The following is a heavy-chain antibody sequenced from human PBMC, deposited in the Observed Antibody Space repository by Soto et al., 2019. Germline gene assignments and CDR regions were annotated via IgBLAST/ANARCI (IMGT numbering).Heavy chain of an antibody. CDR1: GYTFTGYA. D-gene: IGHD3-16*02. V-gene: IGHV1-3*05. CDR2: INAGNGNT. J-gene: IGHJ4*02. CDR3: ARSAVSPFGGLIGPFDY. Sequence: QGQLVQSGAEEKKPGASVKVSCKASGYTFTGYAMHWVRQAPGQRLEWMGWINAGNGNTKYSQKFQGRVTITRDTSASTAYMALSSLRSEDTAVYYCARSAVSPFGGLIGPFDYWGQGNLVTVSS.